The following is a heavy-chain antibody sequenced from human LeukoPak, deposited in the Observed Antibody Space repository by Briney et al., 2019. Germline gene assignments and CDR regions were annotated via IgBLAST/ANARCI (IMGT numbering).Heavy chain of an antibody. CDR1: GFSFRSSA. Sequence: GGSLRLSCAASGFSFRSSAMHWVRQALGKGLEWMAFMRSDGSDEHYADSVKGRFTISRDNSHNTLYLQMNSLHSEDTAVYYCAKDLGLQVGASPFDDWGQGTLVTVSS. CDR3: AKDLGLQVGASPFDD. CDR2: MRSDGSDE. V-gene: IGHV3-30*02. D-gene: IGHD1-26*01. J-gene: IGHJ4*02.